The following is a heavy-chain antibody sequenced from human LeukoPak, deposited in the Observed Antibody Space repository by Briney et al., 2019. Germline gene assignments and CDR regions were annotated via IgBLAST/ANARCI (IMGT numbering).Heavy chain of an antibody. CDR3: AKKQIVGAAPFDY. J-gene: IGHJ4*02. D-gene: IGHD1-26*01. V-gene: IGHV3-23*01. CDR2: VSAGGST. Sequence: GGSLRLSCAASAFTFSTYAMNWVRQAPGKGLEWVSAVSAGGSTFYADSVKGRFTISRDNSNNTLYLQMNSLRAEDTAVYYCAKKQIVGAAPFDYWGQGTLVTVSS. CDR1: AFTFSTYA.